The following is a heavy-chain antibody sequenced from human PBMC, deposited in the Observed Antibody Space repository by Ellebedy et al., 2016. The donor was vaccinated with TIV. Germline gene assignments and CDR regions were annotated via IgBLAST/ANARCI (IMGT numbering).Heavy chain of an antibody. V-gene: IGHV3-11*04. D-gene: IGHD3-3*01. CDR1: GFTFSDYY. CDR2: ISSSGSTI. CDR3: ARDHRTYYDFWSGYSAYAPNYMDV. J-gene: IGHJ6*03. Sequence: GESLKISXAASGFTFSDYYMSWIRQAPGKGLEWVSYISSSGSTIYYADSVKGRFTISRDNSKNTLYLQMNSLRAEDTAVYYCARDHRTYYDFWSGYSAYAPNYMDVWGKGTTVTVSS.